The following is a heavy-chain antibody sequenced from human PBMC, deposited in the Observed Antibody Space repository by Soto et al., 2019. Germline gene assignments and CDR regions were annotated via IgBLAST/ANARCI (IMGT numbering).Heavy chain of an antibody. Sequence: RRLSCAASGFTFSSYGMHWVRQAPGKGLEWVAVISYDGSNKYYADSVKGRFTISRDNSKNTLYLQMNSLRAEDTAVYYCAKDISAIAALTTAFDYWGQGTLVTVSS. CDR2: ISYDGSNK. V-gene: IGHV3-30*18. J-gene: IGHJ4*02. D-gene: IGHD6-13*01. CDR1: GFTFSSYG. CDR3: AKDISAIAALTTAFDY.